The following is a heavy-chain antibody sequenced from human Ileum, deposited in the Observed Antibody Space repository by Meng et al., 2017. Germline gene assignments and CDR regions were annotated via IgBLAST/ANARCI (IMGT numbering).Heavy chain of an antibody. CDR2: INHSGST. D-gene: IGHD3-16*01. Sequence: QVQLQQWGAGLLKPSQTLSLACAVYGGSFSGYYWSWIRQPPGKGLEWIGEINHSGSTNYNPSLKSRVTISVDTSKNQFSLKLSSVTAADTAVYYCARVEGVGPFDYWGQGTLVTSPQ. V-gene: IGHV4-34*01. CDR1: GGSFSGYY. J-gene: IGHJ4*02. CDR3: ARVEGVGPFDY.